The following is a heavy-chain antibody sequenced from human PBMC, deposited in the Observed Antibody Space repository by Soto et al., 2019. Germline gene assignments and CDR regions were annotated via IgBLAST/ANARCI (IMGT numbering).Heavy chain of an antibody. D-gene: IGHD3-10*01. V-gene: IGHV4-4*07. CDR3: ARDRITLANDAFDI. Sequence: SETLSLTCTVSGGSISRYYWSWIRQPAGKGLEWIGRIYTSGSTNYNPSLKGRVTMSVDTSKNQFSLNLSSVTAAADTAVYYCARDRITLANDAFDIWGQGTTVTVSS. CDR2: IYTSGST. CDR1: GGSISRYY. J-gene: IGHJ3*02.